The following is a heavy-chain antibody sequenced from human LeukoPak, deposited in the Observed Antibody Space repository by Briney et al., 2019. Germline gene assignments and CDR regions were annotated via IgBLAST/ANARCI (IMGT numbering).Heavy chain of an antibody. CDR1: GYTFTSYG. J-gene: IGHJ5*02. CDR2: ISAYNGNT. V-gene: IGHV1-18*01. CDR3: ASYEPFRFDP. D-gene: IGHD3-16*01. Sequence: GASVKVSCKASGYTFTSYGISWVRQAPGQAPEWMGWISAYNGNTNYAQKLQGRVTMTTDTSTSTAYMELRSLRSDDTAVYYCASYEPFRFDPWGQGTLVTVSS.